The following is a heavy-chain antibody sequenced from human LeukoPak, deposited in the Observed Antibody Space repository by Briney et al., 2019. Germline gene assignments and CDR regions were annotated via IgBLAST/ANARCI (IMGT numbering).Heavy chain of an antibody. CDR1: GGSISSGDYY. V-gene: IGHV4-30-4*01. Sequence: PSQTLSLTCTVSGGSISSGDYYWSWIRQPPGKGLEWIGYIYYSGSTYYNPSLKSRVTISVDTSKNQYSLKLSSVTAADTAVYYCARGRYCSGDSCYFDYWGQGTLVTVSS. CDR3: ARGRYCSGDSCYFDY. J-gene: IGHJ4*02. D-gene: IGHD2-15*01. CDR2: IYYSGST.